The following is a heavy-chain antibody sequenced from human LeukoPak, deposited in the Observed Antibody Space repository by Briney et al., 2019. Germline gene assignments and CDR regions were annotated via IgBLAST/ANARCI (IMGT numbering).Heavy chain of an antibody. V-gene: IGHV3-23*01. Sequence: GSLRLPCAASGFTFSTYAMSWVRQAPGKGLEWVSTINGSGGSTYYADSVKGRFTISRDNSKNTLYLQMNSLRAEDTAVYYCAKDLTIFGVVINGDFDYWGQGTLVTVSS. CDR1: GFTFSTYA. J-gene: IGHJ4*02. CDR3: AKDLTIFGVVINGDFDY. CDR2: INGSGGST. D-gene: IGHD3-3*01.